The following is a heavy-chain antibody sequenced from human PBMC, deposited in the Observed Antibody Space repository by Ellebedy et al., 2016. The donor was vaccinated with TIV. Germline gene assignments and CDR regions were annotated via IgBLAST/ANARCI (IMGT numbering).Heavy chain of an antibody. V-gene: IGHV5-51*01. J-gene: IGHJ4*02. CDR3: ARGSWREVSTWFEN. D-gene: IGHD3-16*02. Sequence: GESLKISCQGSGYRFTGYWIGWVRQMPEKGLEWMGIIFPGYSDTRYSPSFQGQVTISADKSTATAYLQWTSLKASDSAMDYCARGSWREVSTWFENWGQGTLVTVSS. CDR1: GYRFTGYW. CDR2: IFPGYSDT.